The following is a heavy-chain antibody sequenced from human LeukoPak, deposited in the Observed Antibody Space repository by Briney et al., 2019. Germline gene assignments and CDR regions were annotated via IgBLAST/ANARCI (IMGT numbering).Heavy chain of an antibody. Sequence: GGSLRLFRAASGFPFSIYPMHWARHAPGRGREYVSAIISNGGHTYYAHSVKGKLTISRDNSRNTLYLQMGSLRAEDMAVYYCARDRGDYCSSTSCYRIYWGQGTLVTVSS. CDR3: ARDRGDYCSSTSCYRIY. J-gene: IGHJ4*02. CDR1: GFPFSIYP. CDR2: IISNGGHT. D-gene: IGHD2-2*01. V-gene: IGHV3-64*01.